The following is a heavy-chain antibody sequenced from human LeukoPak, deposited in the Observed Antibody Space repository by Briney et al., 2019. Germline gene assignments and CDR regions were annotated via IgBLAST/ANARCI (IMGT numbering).Heavy chain of an antibody. Sequence: PGGSLRLSCAASGFTFSDYYMSWIRQAPGKGLEWVSYISSGGHTIYYADSVKGRFTISRDNAKNSLYLQMNSLRAEDTAVYYCAKAGAVVVVVAKFFDYWGQGTLVTVSS. CDR3: AKAGAVVVVVAKFFDY. CDR2: ISSGGHTI. D-gene: IGHD2-15*01. J-gene: IGHJ4*02. V-gene: IGHV3-11*01. CDR1: GFTFSDYY.